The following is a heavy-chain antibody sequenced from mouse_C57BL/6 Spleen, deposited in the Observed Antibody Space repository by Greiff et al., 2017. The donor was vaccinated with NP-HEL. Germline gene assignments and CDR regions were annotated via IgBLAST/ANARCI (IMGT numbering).Heavy chain of an antibody. V-gene: IGHV5-17*01. J-gene: IGHJ2*01. CDR3: ARDYGSSFDY. Sequence: EVQGVESGGGLVKPGGFLKLSCAASGFTFSDYGMHWVRQAPEKGLERVAYISTGSSTIYYADTVKGRFTISRDKAKNTVFLQMTSLRSEDTAMYYCARDYGSSFDYWGQGTTLTVSS. CDR1: GFTFSDYG. CDR2: ISTGSSTI. D-gene: IGHD1-1*01.